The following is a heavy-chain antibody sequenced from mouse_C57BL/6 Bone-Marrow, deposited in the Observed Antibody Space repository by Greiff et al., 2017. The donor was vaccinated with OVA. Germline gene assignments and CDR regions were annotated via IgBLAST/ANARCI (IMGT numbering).Heavy chain of an antibody. V-gene: IGHV1-18*01. CDR3: ATDSSGYEGFAY. J-gene: IGHJ3*01. CDR1: GYTFTDYN. CDR2: INPNNGGT. D-gene: IGHD3-2*02. Sequence: DVQLQQSGPELVKPGASVKIPCKASGYTFTDYNMDWVKQSHGKSLEWIGDINPNNGGTIYNQKFKGKATLTVDKSSSTAYMELRSLTSEDTAVYYCATDSSGYEGFAYWGQGTLVTVSA.